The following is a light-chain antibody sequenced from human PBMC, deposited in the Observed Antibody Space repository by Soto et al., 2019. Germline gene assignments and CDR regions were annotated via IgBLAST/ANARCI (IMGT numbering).Light chain of an antibody. CDR3: QSYDTRLSGYV. Sequence: QSGLTQSPSVSGAPGQRVTLSCTGSSSNIGAGYDVHWYQQLPGAAPKLLIYDNNNRPSGVPDRFSGSKSGASASLAITGLQAEDEADYYCQSYDTRLSGYVFGTGTKVTVL. CDR2: DNN. J-gene: IGLJ1*01. CDR1: SSNIGAGYD. V-gene: IGLV1-40*01.